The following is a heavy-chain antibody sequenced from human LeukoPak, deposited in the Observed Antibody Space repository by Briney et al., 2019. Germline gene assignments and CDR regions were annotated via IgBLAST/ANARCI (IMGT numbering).Heavy chain of an antibody. CDR3: AREATVTTSGFFDY. D-gene: IGHD4-11*01. CDR1: GGTFSSYA. V-gene: IGHV1-69*13. Sequence: SVKVSCKASGGTFSSYAISWVRQAPGQGLEWMGGIIPIFGTANYAQKFQGRATITADESTSTAYMELSSLRSEDTAVYYCAREATVTTSGFFDYWGQGTLVTVSS. CDR2: IIPIFGTA. J-gene: IGHJ4*02.